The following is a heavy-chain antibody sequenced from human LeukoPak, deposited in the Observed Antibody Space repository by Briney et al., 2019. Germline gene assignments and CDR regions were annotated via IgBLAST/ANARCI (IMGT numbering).Heavy chain of an antibody. CDR2: ISYDGSNK. D-gene: IGHD6-19*01. CDR3: AKGLSSGWSNTVDY. Sequence: GGSLRLSCAASGFTFSSYGMHWVRQAPGKGLEWVAVISYDGSNKYYADSVKGRFTISRDNSKNTLYLQMNSLRAEDTAVYYCAKGLSSGWSNTVDYWGQGTLVTVSS. V-gene: IGHV3-30*18. CDR1: GFTFSSYG. J-gene: IGHJ4*02.